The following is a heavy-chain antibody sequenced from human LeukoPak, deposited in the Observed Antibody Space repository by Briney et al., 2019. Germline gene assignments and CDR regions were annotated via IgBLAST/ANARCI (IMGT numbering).Heavy chain of an antibody. CDR3: ARLSGGPKIFDY. V-gene: IGHV4-59*08. Sequence: PSETLSLTCTVSGGSISSYYWNWIRQPPGKGLERIGYIYYSGSTNYNPSLKSRVTISVDTSKNQFSLKLSSVTAADTAVYYCARLSGGPKIFDYWGQGTLVTVSS. CDR1: GGSISSYY. CDR2: IYYSGST. J-gene: IGHJ4*02. D-gene: IGHD2-15*01.